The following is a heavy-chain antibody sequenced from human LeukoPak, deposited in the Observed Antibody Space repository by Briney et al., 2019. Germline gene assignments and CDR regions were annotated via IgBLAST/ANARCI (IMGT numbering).Heavy chain of an antibody. Sequence: GGSLRLSCAASGFTFKNNAMTWVRQAPGKGLEWASAINGGGDDTEYADSVKGRFTISRANSKNTLYLQMNSLRPEDTAVYYCARCTASCYANAFDVWGQGTLLTVSS. CDR3: ARCTASCYANAFDV. V-gene: IGHV3-23*01. J-gene: IGHJ3*01. CDR1: GFTFKNNA. CDR2: INGGGDDT. D-gene: IGHD2-2*01.